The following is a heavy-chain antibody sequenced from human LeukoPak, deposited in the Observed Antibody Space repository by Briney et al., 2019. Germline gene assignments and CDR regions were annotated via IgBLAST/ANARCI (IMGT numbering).Heavy chain of an antibody. D-gene: IGHD6-19*01. CDR3: AKVPYGAVANYYFDY. CDR2: ISYDGSNK. Sequence: PGGSLRLSCAASGFTFSSYGMPWVRQAPGKGLEWVAVISYDGSNKYYADSVKGRFTISRDNSKNTLYLQMNSLRAEDTAVYYCAKVPYGAVANYYFDYWGQGTLVTVSS. J-gene: IGHJ4*02. CDR1: GFTFSSYG. V-gene: IGHV3-30*18.